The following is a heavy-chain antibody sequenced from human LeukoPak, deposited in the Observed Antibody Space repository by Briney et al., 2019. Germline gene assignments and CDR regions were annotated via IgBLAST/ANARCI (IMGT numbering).Heavy chain of an antibody. CDR3: ARDGSPIAAEDAFDI. D-gene: IGHD6-13*01. CDR1: GGSISSYY. CDR2: IYYSGST. Sequence: PSETLSPTCTVSGGSISSYYWSWIRQPPGKGLEWIGYIYYSGSTNYNPSLKSRVTISVDTSKNQFSLKLSSVTAADTAVYYCARDGSPIAAEDAFDIWGQGTMVTVSS. V-gene: IGHV4-59*01. J-gene: IGHJ3*02.